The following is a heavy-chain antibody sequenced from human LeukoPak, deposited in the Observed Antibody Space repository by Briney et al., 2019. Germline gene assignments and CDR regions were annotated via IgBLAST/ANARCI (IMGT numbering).Heavy chain of an antibody. Sequence: EGSLRLSCAASGFTFSLYSLNWVRQAPGKGLEWVSYISGSSTIDYADSVKGGFTISRDNAKNSLYLQMDSLRAEDTAAYYCARGVGAFEIWGQGTMVTVSS. CDR3: ARGVGAFEI. D-gene: IGHD3-16*01. CDR2: ISGSSTI. CDR1: GFTFSLYS. V-gene: IGHV3-48*01. J-gene: IGHJ3*02.